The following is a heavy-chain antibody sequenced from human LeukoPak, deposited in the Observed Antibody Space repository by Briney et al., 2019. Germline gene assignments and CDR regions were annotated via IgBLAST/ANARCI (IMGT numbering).Heavy chain of an antibody. CDR2: IYHSGST. Sequence: PSETLSLTCAVSGGSISSGGYSWSWIRQPPGKGLEWIGYIYHSGSTYYNPSLKSRVTISVDRSKNQFSLKLSSVTAADTAVYYCARASNGQLADYWGQGTLVTVSS. CDR1: GGSISSGGYS. D-gene: IGHD6-6*01. V-gene: IGHV4-30-2*01. J-gene: IGHJ4*02. CDR3: ARASNGQLADY.